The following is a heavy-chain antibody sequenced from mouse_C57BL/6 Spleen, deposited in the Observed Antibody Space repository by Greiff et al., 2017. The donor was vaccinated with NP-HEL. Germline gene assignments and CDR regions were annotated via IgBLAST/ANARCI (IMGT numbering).Heavy chain of an antibody. J-gene: IGHJ3*01. V-gene: IGHV3-6*01. CDR1: GYSITSGYY. CDR2: ISYDGSN. Sequence: EVQLQESGPGLVKPSQSLSLTCSVTGYSITSGYYWNWIRQFPGNKLEWMGYISYDGSNNYNPSLKNRISITRDTSKNQFFLKLNSVTTEDTATYYCARIPLEAYWGQGTLVTVSA. CDR3: ARIPLEAY.